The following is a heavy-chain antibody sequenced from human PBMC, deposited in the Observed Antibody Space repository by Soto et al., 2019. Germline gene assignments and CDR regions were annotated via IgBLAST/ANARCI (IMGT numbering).Heavy chain of an antibody. V-gene: IGHV4-61*08. Sequence: TLSRTCSVSGGSVSNKAYYWSWIGQPPGKRLEWIGYVYYSGTTNYNPSLKSRVTISVDLSKNQFSLRLSSVTTADTALYYCARTTAVPNTLRSRYFFDYWGQGTLVTVPS. CDR3: ARTTAVPNTLRSRYFFDY. CDR2: VYYSGTT. CDR1: GGSVSNKAYY. J-gene: IGHJ4*02. D-gene: IGHD4-17*01.